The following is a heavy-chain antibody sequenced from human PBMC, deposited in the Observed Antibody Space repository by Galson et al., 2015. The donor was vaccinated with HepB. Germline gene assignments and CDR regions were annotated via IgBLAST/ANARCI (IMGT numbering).Heavy chain of an antibody. CDR1: GGTFSSYA. CDR3: AREGYSGRVPNSNDY. Sequence: SVKVSCKASGGTFSSYAISWVRQAPGQGLEWMGGIIPIFGTANYAQKFQGRVTITADESTSTAYMELSSLRSEDTAVYYCAREGYSGRVPNSNDYWGQGTLVTVSS. J-gene: IGHJ4*02. D-gene: IGHD2-15*01. CDR2: IIPIFGTA. V-gene: IGHV1-69*13.